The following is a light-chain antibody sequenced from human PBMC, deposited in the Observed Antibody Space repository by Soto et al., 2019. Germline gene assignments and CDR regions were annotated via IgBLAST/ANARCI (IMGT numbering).Light chain of an antibody. V-gene: IGLV2-14*01. CDR2: DVS. J-gene: IGLJ2*01. CDR1: SSDVGGYNY. Sequence: ALTQPASVSGSPGQSTTISCTGTSSDVGGYNYVSWYQQHPGKAPKLMIYDVSNRPSGVSNRFSGSKSGNTASLTISGLQSEDEADYYCSSYTSSSTPLFGGGTKLTVL. CDR3: SSYTSSSTPL.